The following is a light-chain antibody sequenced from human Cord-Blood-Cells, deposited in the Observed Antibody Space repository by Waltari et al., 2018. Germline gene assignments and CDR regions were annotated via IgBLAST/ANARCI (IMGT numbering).Light chain of an antibody. CDR3: LSADSSATYAV. Sequence: SYELTQPPSVSVSLGQMARITCSGEALPKKYAYWYQQKPGQFPVLVIYKDSERPSGIPEGFSGASSGTIVTLTISGVQAEDEADYYCLSADSSATYAVFGGGTKLTVL. V-gene: IGLV3-16*01. CDR1: ALPKKY. CDR2: KDS. J-gene: IGLJ2*01.